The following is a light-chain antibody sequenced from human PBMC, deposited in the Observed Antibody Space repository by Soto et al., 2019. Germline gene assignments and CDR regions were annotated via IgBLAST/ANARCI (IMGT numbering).Light chain of an antibody. Sequence: QSVLTQPPSVSAAPGQKVTISCSGSSSNIGNNYVSWSQQLPGTAPKLLIYDNKKRPSGIPDRFSGSKSGTSAILGITGLQTGDEADYYCGTWDSSLSAEVFGTGTKLTVL. CDR3: GTWDSSLSAEV. V-gene: IGLV1-51*01. CDR1: SSNIGNNY. CDR2: DNK. J-gene: IGLJ1*01.